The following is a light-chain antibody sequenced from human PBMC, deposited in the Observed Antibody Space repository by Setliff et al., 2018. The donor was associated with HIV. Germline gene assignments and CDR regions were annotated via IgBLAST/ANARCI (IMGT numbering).Light chain of an antibody. V-gene: IGLV2-8*01. Sequence: QSALTQPASVSGSPGQSIAIYCTGTNGDVGAYNYVCWYQQYPGKAPKLIIHEVNKRPSGVPDRFSGSKSGNTASLTVSGLQAEDEADYYCTSYAGSNNPLAFGTGTKVTVL. J-gene: IGLJ1*01. CDR2: EVN. CDR1: NGDVGAYNY. CDR3: TSYAGSNNPLA.